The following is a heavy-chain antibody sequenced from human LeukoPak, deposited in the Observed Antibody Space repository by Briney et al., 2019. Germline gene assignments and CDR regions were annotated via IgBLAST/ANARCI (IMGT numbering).Heavy chain of an antibody. D-gene: IGHD6-19*01. CDR1: GYTFTTYD. J-gene: IGHJ4*02. CDR2: TNSNSGNT. Sequence: ASVTVSCKPSGYTFTTYDIYWVRHATGQGLEWRGWTNSNSGNTGYAKKLQGRVIISRNTSITTAYIELTSLRSEDTAVYYCARGRRGGWYPYYFDYWGQGTLVTVSP. CDR3: ARGRRGGWYPYYFDY. V-gene: IGHV1-8*02.